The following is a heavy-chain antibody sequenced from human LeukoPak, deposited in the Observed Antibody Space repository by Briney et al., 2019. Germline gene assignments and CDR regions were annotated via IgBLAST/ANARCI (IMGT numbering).Heavy chain of an antibody. V-gene: IGHV3-30*03. Sequence: GTSLRLSCAASGFTFRSYGMHWVRQAPGKGLEWVAVISDDGSNKYCADSVKGRFSISRDNSKNTLYLQMNSLRSEDTAVYYCARDGYGDLFDYWGQGTLVTVSS. CDR3: ARDGYGDLFDY. CDR1: GFTFRSYG. CDR2: ISDDGSNK. J-gene: IGHJ4*02. D-gene: IGHD4-17*01.